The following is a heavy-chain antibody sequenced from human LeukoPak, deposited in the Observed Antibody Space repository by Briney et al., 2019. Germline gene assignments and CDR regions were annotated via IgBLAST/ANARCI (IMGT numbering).Heavy chain of an antibody. CDR2: VYHSGNF. CDR1: GYSISSGYY. CDR3: ARAGHPVLRYFDWLLPNAFDI. Sequence: SETLSLTCTVSGYSISSGYYWGWIRQPPGKGLEWIGNVYHSGNFYYNPSLKSRLTISLDTPRNQFSLKLSSVTAADTAVYYCARAGHPVLRYFDWLLPNAFDIWGQGTMVTVSS. V-gene: IGHV4-38-2*02. J-gene: IGHJ3*02. D-gene: IGHD3-9*01.